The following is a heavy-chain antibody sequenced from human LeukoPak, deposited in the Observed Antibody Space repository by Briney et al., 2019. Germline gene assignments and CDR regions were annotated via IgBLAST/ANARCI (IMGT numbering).Heavy chain of an antibody. V-gene: IGHV3-33*01. Sequence: GGSLRLPCAASGFTFSSYGMHWVRQAPGKGLEWVAVIWFDGNNKIYADSVKGRFTISRDNSKNTVFLQMNSLRAEDTAVYYCARVIVDTGYDAFDIWGQGTMVTVSS. CDR3: ARVIVDTGYDAFDI. J-gene: IGHJ3*02. D-gene: IGHD5-18*01. CDR1: GFTFSSYG. CDR2: IWFDGNNK.